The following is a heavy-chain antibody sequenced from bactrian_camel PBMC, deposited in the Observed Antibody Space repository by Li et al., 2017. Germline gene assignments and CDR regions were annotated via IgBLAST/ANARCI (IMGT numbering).Heavy chain of an antibody. D-gene: IGHD1*01. CDR1: GNTVC. J-gene: IGHJ4*01. V-gene: IGHV3S53*01. Sequence: HVQLVESGGGSVQAGGSLRLSGATSGNTVCMGWFRQAPGKDREGVAHIVYAGSTTYADSVKGRFTISRDNAKNMVYLDMNSLRPEDTAVYYCVRDVSELAFWGQGTQVTVS. CDR3: VRDVSELAF. CDR2: IVYAGST.